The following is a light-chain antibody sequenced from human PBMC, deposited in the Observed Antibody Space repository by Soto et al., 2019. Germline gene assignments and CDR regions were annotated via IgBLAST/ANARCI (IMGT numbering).Light chain of an antibody. CDR2: AAS. V-gene: IGKV1-12*01. J-gene: IGKJ2*01. Sequence: DIQMTQAPSSVSASVGDRVTITCRASQGISSWLAWYQHKPGKAPKLLIDAASSLQSGVPSRFSGRGSGTDFTLTISSLQPEEFATYYCQQANSFPYTFGQGTKVEIK. CDR3: QQANSFPYT. CDR1: QGISSW.